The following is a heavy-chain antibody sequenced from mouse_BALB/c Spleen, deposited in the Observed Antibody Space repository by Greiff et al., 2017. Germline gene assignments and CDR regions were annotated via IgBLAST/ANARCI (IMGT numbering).Heavy chain of an antibody. CDR3: ARGDYRYGFDY. D-gene: IGHD2-14*01. CDR2: IYPGSGNT. V-gene: IGHV1-77*01. CDR1: GYTFTDYY. J-gene: IGHJ2*01. Sequence: VQLQQSGAELARPGASVKLSCKASGYTFTDYYINWVKQRTGQGLEWIGEIYPGSGNTYYNEKFKGKATLTADKSSSTAYMQLSSLTSEDSAVYFCARGDYRYGFDYWGQGTTLTVSS.